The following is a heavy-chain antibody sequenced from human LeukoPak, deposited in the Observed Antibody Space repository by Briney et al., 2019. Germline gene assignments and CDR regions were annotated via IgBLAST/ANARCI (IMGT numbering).Heavy chain of an antibody. V-gene: IGHV3-74*01. CDR3: TRRVDATRWYDP. Sequence: GGSLRLSCAASGFSFSTYWMHWVRQAPGEGLVWVSRISNVGTTTIYADSVKGRFTISRDNAKNTLYLQMDSLRAEDTAVYYCTRRVDATRWYDPWGQGTLVTVSS. D-gene: IGHD2-15*01. CDR2: ISNVGTTT. J-gene: IGHJ5*02. CDR1: GFSFSTYW.